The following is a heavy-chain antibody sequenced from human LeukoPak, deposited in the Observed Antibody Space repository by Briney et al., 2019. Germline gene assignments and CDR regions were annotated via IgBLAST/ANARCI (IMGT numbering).Heavy chain of an antibody. Sequence: GGSLRLSCAASGFTFSRYWMHWVRQAPGKGLEWVSRTNPAGTSASYADSVRGRFTISRDNANNTLYLQMNSLRAEDTAVYYCTSPELDYWGQGTLVTVSS. CDR1: GFTFSRYW. CDR2: TNPAGTSA. CDR3: TSPELDY. V-gene: IGHV3-74*01. J-gene: IGHJ4*02.